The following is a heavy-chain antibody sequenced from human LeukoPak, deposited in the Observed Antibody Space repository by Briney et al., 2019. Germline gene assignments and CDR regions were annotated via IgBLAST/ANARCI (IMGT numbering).Heavy chain of an antibody. D-gene: IGHD1-26*01. J-gene: IGHJ4*02. Sequence: PGGSLRLSCEASGYTFSNYAMSWVRQAPGKGLEWVSVISSIVVTTYYADSVKGRFTISRDNSKNTLFLQMNSLRAEDTAVYYCAKYRSTGSRIFDSWGQGTLVTVSS. V-gene: IGHV3-23*01. CDR2: ISSIVVTT. CDR1: GYTFSNYA. CDR3: AKYRSTGSRIFDS.